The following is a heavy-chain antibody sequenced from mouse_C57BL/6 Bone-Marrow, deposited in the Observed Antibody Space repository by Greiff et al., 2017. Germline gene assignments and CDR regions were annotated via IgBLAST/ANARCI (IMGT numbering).Heavy chain of an antibody. J-gene: IGHJ1*03. D-gene: IGHD2-4*01. CDR3: TRGNYDYDAGYFGV. Sequence: EVQLQQSGTVLARPGASVKMSCKTSGYTFTSYWMHWVKQRPGQGLEWIGAIYPGNSDTSYNQKFKGKAKLTAVTSASTAYMQLSSLTNEDSAVYCCTRGNYDYDAGYFGVWGTGATVTVAS. CDR2: IYPGNSDT. V-gene: IGHV1-5*01. CDR1: GYTFTSYW.